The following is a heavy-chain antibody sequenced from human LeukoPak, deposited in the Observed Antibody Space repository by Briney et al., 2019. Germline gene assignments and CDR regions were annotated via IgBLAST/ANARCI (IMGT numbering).Heavy chain of an antibody. V-gene: IGHV3-21*04. J-gene: IGHJ4*02. Sequence: GGSLRLSCAASGFTFTNYNMNWVRQAPGKGLEWVSSISSTSNYISYTDSLKGRFTISRDNAKNSLFLQMSSLRAEDTAVYYCAKGKGASCGGDCSSRILDYWGQGTLVTVSS. CDR3: AKGKGASCGGDCSSRILDY. CDR2: ISSTSNYI. CDR1: GFTFTNYN. D-gene: IGHD2-21*02.